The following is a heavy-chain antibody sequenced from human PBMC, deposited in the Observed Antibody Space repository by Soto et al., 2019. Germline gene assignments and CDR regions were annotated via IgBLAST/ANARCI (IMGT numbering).Heavy chain of an antibody. CDR3: ARAHEVRGVMFDY. CDR2: IYYSGST. J-gene: IGHJ4*02. CDR1: GGSISSGGYY. D-gene: IGHD3-10*01. Sequence: SETLSLTCTVSGGSISSGGYYWSWIRQHPGKGLEWIGYIYYSGSTYYNPSLKSRVTISVDTSKNQFSLKLSSVTAADTAVYYCARAHEVRGVMFDYWGQGTLVTVSS. V-gene: IGHV4-31*03.